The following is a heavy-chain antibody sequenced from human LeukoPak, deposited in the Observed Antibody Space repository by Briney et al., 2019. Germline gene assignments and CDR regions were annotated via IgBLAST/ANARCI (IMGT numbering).Heavy chain of an antibody. V-gene: IGHV1-69*05. CDR1: GGTFSSYA. CDR2: IIPIFGTA. CDR3: ARSAMVEYYFDY. D-gene: IGHD5-18*01. J-gene: IGHJ4*02. Sequence: ASVKVSCKASGGTFSSYAISWVRQAPGQGLEWMGGIIPIFGTANYAQKFQGRVTITTDESTSTAYMELSSLGSEDTAVYYCARSAMVEYYFDYWGQGTLVTVSS.